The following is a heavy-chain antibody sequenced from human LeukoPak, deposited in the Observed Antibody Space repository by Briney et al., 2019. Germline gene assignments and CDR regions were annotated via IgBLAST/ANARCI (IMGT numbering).Heavy chain of an antibody. Sequence: GGSLRLSCSASGFTFSSYAMHCVRQAPGKGLEYVSAISSNGGSTYYADSVKGRFTISRDNSKNTLYLQMSSLRAEDTVVYYCVKAYSSSWYYFDNWGQGTLGTVSS. V-gene: IGHV3-64D*06. CDR1: GFTFSSYA. D-gene: IGHD6-13*01. CDR2: ISSNGGST. CDR3: VKAYSSSWYYFDN. J-gene: IGHJ4*02.